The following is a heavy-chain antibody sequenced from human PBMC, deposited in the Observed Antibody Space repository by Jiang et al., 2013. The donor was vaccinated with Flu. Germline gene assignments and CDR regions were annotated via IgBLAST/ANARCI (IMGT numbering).Heavy chain of an antibody. CDR1: GFTFSSYA. J-gene: IGHJ4*02. V-gene: IGHV3-23*01. CDR3: AQGDVPSAGASVFNH. CDR2: ISDSGIST. D-gene: IGHD6-13*01. Sequence: GLVQPGGSLRLSCAASGFTFSSYAVTWVRQAPGRGLEWVSGISDSGISTYHADSVKGRFTISRDNSKNTLFLQLNSLRVEDTAVYYCAQGDVPSAGASVFNHWGQGTLVTVSS.